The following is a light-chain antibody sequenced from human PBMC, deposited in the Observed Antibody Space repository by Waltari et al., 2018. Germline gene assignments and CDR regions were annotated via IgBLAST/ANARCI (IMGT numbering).Light chain of an antibody. V-gene: IGKV3D-11*02. CDR3: QGRTLGLPKCT. J-gene: IGKJ3*01. Sequence: VLTQSPATLSVSPGERVTLSCRASQSYRNYVAWFQQKPGQRPRLLFYDASRRATGTPARFSASGAGTDFTLTINNREPEDFAGYYCQGRTLGLPKCTFGPGTRVDIK. CDR1: QSYRNY. CDR2: DAS.